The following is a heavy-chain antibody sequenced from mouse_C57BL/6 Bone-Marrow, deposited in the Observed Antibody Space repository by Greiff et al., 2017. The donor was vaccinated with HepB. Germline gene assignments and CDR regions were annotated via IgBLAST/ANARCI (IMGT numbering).Heavy chain of an antibody. V-gene: IGHV5-4*01. CDR2: ISDGGSYT. Sequence: EVQLVESGGGLVKPGGSLKLSCAASGFTFSSYAMAWVRQTPEKRLEWVATISDGGSYTYYPDNVKGRFTISRDNDKNNLYLQMSHMKSEDTAMSYCAREQWVAAQATFDYWGQGPTLTVSS. CDR3: AREQWVAAQATFDY. J-gene: IGHJ2*01. D-gene: IGHD3-2*02. CDR1: GFTFSSYA.